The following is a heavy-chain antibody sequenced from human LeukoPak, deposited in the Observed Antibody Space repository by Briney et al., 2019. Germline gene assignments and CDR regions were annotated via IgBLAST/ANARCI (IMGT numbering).Heavy chain of an antibody. CDR2: ITSNGKSV. D-gene: IGHD3-3*01. V-gene: IGHV3-11*04. Sequence: GGSLRLSCAASGFTFSDYYMGWIRQAPGKGLEWVSYITSNGKSVYYAASVKGRFTISRDNAKNSLYLQVNSLTAEDTAVYYCARAGVDTSGYYYQGFDYWGQGTLVTVSS. J-gene: IGHJ4*02. CDR3: ARAGVDTSGYYYQGFDY. CDR1: GFTFSDYY.